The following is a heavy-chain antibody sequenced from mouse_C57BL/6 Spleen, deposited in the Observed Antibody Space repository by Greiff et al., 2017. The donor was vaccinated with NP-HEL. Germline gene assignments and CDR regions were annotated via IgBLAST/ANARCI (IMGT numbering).Heavy chain of an antibody. V-gene: IGHV1-55*01. Sequence: QVQLQQSGAELVKPGASVKMPCKASGYTFTSYWITWVKQRPGQGLEWIGDIYPGSGSTNYNEKFKSKATLTVDTSSSTAYMQLSSLTSEDSAVYYCARGPYYYGIYAMDYWGQGTSVTVSS. CDR1: GYTFTSYW. D-gene: IGHD1-1*01. CDR2: IYPGSGST. J-gene: IGHJ4*01. CDR3: ARGPYYYGIYAMDY.